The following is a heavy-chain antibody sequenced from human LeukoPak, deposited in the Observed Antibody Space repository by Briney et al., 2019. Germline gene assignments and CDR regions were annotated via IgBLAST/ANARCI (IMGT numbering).Heavy chain of an antibody. CDR1: GGSIIAFY. CDR3: ARDPPAGTSPY. V-gene: IGHV4-59*12. J-gene: IGHJ4*02. CDR2: IYYSGST. D-gene: IGHD1-7*01. Sequence: SETLSLTCTASGGSIIAFYWSWIRQPPGKGLEWIGYIYYSGSTNYTPSLKSRVTMSVDTSKNQFSLKLSSVTAADTAVYYCARDPPAGTSPYWGQGTLVTVSS.